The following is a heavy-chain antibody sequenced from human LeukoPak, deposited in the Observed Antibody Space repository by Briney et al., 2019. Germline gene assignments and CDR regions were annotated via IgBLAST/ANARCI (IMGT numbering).Heavy chain of an antibody. D-gene: IGHD6-13*01. V-gene: IGHV4-39*07. CDR2: IYYSGST. CDR1: GGSISSSSYY. Sequence: SETLSLTCTVSGGSISSSSYYWGWIRQPPGKGLEWIGSIYYSGSTYYNPSLKSRVTISVDTSKNQFSLKLSSVTAADTAVYYCAVGPYSLQGGAFDIWGQGTMVTVSS. J-gene: IGHJ3*02. CDR3: AVGPYSLQGGAFDI.